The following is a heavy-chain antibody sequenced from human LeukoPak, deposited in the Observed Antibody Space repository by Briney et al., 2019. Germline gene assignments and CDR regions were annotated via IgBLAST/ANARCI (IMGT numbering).Heavy chain of an antibody. CDR1: GFTFSDYY. CDR2: ISSSGSTI. J-gene: IGHJ4*02. D-gene: IGHD2-2*01. CDR3: AVSVVPAAMGFDY. V-gene: IGHV3-11*01. Sequence: PGGSLRLSCAASGFTFSDYYMSWIRQAPGKGLEWVSYISSSGSTIYYADSVKGRFTISRDNAKNSLYLQMNSLRAEDTAVYYCAVSVVPAAMGFDYWGQGTLVTVSS.